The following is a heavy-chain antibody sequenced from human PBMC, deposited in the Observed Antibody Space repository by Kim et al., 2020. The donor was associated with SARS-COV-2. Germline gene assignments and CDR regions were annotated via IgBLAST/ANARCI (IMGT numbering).Heavy chain of an antibody. V-gene: IGHV4-39*01. CDR3: ARLVCSSTSCYRYYGMDV. Sequence: KSRVTISVDTSKNQFSLKLSSVTAADTAVYYCARLVCSSTSCYRYYGMDVWGQGTTVTVSS. J-gene: IGHJ6*02. D-gene: IGHD2-2*01.